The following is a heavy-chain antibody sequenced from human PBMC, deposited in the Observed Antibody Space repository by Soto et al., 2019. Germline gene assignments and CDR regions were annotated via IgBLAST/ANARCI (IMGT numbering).Heavy chain of an antibody. CDR1: GGYIRRYY. CDR3: ATVSITIFGVVNWFDP. Sequence: ETLPLTGNDAGGYIRRYYWTWVRQPAGKPLEWIGRIYTSGSTNYNPSLKSRVTISVDTSKNQFSLKPRSVTAADTAVYYCATVSITIFGVVNWFDPWGQGTLVTVSS. J-gene: IGHJ5*02. D-gene: IGHD3-3*01. V-gene: IGHV4-4*07. CDR2: IYTSGST.